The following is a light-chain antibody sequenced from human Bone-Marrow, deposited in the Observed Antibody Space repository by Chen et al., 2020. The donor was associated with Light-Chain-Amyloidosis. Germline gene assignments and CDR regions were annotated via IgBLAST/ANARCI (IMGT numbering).Light chain of an antibody. CDR2: EGS. V-gene: IGLV2-23*01. CDR1: SSDVGSYNL. CDR3: CSYAGSSTFV. J-gene: IGLJ1*01. Sequence: QSALTQPASVSGSPGPSITISCTGTSSDVGSYNLVSWYQQHPGKAPKLMICEGSKRPSGVSNRFSGSKSGNTASLTISGLQAEDEADYYCCSYAGSSTFVFGTGTKVTVI.